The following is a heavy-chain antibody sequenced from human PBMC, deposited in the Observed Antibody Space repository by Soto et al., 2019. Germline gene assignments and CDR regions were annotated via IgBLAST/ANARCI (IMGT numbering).Heavy chain of an antibody. CDR3: ARGGGYSGYDGADFDY. CDR1: GYSFTSYW. Sequence: EVQLVQSGAEVKKPGESLRISCKGSGYSFTSYWISWVRQMPGKGLEWMGRIDPSDSYTNYSPSFQGHVTISADKSISTAYLQWSSLKASDTAMYYCARGGGYSGYDGADFDYWGQGTLVTVSS. CDR2: IDPSDSYT. V-gene: IGHV5-10-1*03. D-gene: IGHD5-12*01. J-gene: IGHJ4*02.